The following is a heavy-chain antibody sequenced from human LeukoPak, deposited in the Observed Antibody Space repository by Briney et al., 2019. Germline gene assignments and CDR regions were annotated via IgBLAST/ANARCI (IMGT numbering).Heavy chain of an antibody. V-gene: IGHV3-9*01. Sequence: GRSLRLSCAASGFTFDDYAMPWVRQAPGKSLEWVSGISWNSGSIGYADSVKGRFTISRDNAKNSLYLQMNSLRAEDTAVYYCARETYYYDSSAPQGHAFDIWGQGTMVTVSS. CDR2: ISWNSGSI. CDR1: GFTFDDYA. CDR3: ARETYYYDSSAPQGHAFDI. J-gene: IGHJ3*02. D-gene: IGHD3-22*01.